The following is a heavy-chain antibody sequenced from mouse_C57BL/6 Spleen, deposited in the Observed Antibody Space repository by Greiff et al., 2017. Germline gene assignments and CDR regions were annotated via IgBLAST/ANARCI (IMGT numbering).Heavy chain of an antibody. CDR2: ISSGGSYT. D-gene: IGHD3-2*02. CDR3: ARHGPAQATGYFDY. CDR1: GFTFSSYG. J-gene: IGHJ2*01. V-gene: IGHV5-6*02. Sequence: EVKLEESGGDLVKPGGSLKLSCAASGFTFSSYGMSWVRQTPDKRLEWVATISSGGSYTYYPDSVKGRFTISRDNAKNTLYLQMSSLKSEDTAMYYCARHGPAQATGYFDYWGQGTTLTVSS.